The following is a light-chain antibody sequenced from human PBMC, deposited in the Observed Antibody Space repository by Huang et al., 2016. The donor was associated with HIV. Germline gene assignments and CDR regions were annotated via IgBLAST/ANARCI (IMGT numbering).Light chain of an antibody. J-gene: IGKJ1*01. V-gene: IGKV3-15*01. CDR3: QQYNNWPPRT. Sequence: EIVMTQSPATLSVSPGERATLSCRASQSISNKLAWYQQQPVQAPSPLIYGASTRASGIPAMFSCSGSWTKFTLTISSLQSEDFAVYYCQQYNNWPPRTFGQGTKVQIK. CDR2: GAS. CDR1: QSISNK.